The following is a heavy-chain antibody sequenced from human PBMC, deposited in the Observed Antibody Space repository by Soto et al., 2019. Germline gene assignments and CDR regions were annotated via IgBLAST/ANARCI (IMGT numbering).Heavy chain of an antibody. Sequence: QVQLVESGGGVVHPGRSLSLSCAGSGFMFSNNGMHWVRRAPGKGLEWVAFISYDGSETFYAYSVKGRFTISRDNSKSTLFLHMSGLKNEDTAVYYCAITSVADASFDYWGQGTLVTVSS. CDR1: GFMFSNNG. CDR2: ISYDGSET. J-gene: IGHJ4*02. V-gene: IGHV3-30*03. CDR3: AITSVADASFDY. D-gene: IGHD4-4*01.